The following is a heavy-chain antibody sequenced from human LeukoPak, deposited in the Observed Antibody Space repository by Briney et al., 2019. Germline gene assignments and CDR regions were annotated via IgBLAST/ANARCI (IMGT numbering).Heavy chain of an antibody. D-gene: IGHD2-21*02. V-gene: IGHV3-33*01. Sequence: GRSLRLSCAASGFTFSSYGMHWVRQAPGKGLEWVAVIWYDGSNKYYADSVKGRFTISRDNSKNTLYLQMNSLRAEDTAVYYCVTNSCGGDCYSGFDYWGQGTLVTVSS. CDR1: GFTFSSYG. CDR3: VTNSCGGDCYSGFDY. J-gene: IGHJ4*02. CDR2: IWYDGSNK.